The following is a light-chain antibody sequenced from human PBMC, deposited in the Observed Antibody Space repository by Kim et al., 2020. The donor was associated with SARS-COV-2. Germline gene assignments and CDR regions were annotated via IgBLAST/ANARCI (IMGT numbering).Light chain of an antibody. Sequence: STTTSGTGTSSDVGPYNFVSWYQLHPGEAPKLIIYDINNRPSGVSNRFSASKFDNTASLTISGLQTEDEAHYYCSSYTTHTSPVLFGGGTQLTVL. CDR3: SSYTTHTSPVL. J-gene: IGLJ2*01. CDR2: DIN. CDR1: SSDVGPYNF. V-gene: IGLV2-14*03.